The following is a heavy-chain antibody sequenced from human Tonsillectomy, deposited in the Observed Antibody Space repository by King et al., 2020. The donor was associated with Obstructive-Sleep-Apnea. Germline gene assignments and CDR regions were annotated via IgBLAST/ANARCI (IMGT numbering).Heavy chain of an antibody. D-gene: IGHD6-19*01. Sequence: DVQLVESGGGLVQPGGSLRLSCAASGFTFSDFWLSWVRQAPGKGLEWVANIKQDGSERYYVDSVKGRFIVSRDNAKSSLYLQMNSLRAEDTALYYCATMSGLAVARPFDFWGQGTRVTVSS. J-gene: IGHJ4*02. CDR3: ATMSGLAVARPFDF. CDR2: IKQDGSER. CDR1: GFTFSDFW. V-gene: IGHV3-7*01.